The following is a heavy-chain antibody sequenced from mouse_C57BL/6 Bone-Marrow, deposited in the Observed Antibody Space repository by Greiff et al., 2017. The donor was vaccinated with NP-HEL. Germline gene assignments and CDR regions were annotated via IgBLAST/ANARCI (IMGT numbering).Heavy chain of an antibody. CDR3: ARKGGDDYDSYAMDY. J-gene: IGHJ4*01. Sequence: VKLIESGPGLVQPSQSLSITCTVSGFSLTSYGVHWVRQSPGKGLEWLGVIWSGGSTDYNAAFISRLSISKDNSKSQVFFKMNSLQADDTAIYYCARKGGDDYDSYAMDYWGQGTSVTVSS. V-gene: IGHV2-2*01. CDR1: GFSLTSYG. D-gene: IGHD2-4*01. CDR2: IWSGGST.